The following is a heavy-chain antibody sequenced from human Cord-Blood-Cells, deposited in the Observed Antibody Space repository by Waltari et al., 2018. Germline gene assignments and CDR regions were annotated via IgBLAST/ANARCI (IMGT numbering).Heavy chain of an antibody. CDR3: AREYSSSSQYYYYYMDV. Sequence: QVQLVQSGAEVKKPGASVKVSCKASGYTFTSYDINWVRQATGQGLEWMGWMNPKSGNTGYGQKFQGRVTITRNTSISTAYMELSSLRSEDTAVYYCAREYSSSSQYYYYYMDVWGKGTTVTVSS. CDR2: MNPKSGNT. D-gene: IGHD6-6*01. CDR1: GYTFTSYD. V-gene: IGHV1-8*03. J-gene: IGHJ6*03.